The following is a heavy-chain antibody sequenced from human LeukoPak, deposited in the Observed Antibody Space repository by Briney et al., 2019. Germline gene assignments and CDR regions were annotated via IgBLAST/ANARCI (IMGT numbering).Heavy chain of an antibody. D-gene: IGHD6-19*01. CDR2: ITSSSTYI. Sequence: GGSLRLSCAASGFTFSNYNMNWVRQAPGKGLEWVSSITSSSTYIYYADSVKGRFTISRDNAKNSLSLQMNSLRAEDTAVYYCARGQKSVGRVLAGTTTYNYYYYMDVWGKGTTVTVSS. J-gene: IGHJ6*03. CDR1: GFTFSNYN. V-gene: IGHV3-21*01. CDR3: ARGQKSVGRVLAGTTTYNYYYYMDV.